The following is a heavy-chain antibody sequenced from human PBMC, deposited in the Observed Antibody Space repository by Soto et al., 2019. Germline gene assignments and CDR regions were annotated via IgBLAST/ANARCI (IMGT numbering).Heavy chain of an antibody. CDR3: ATATISPVAATLYHCGMDV. CDR2: IMPVFHTT. Sequence: QVQLVQSGAEVKKPGSSVKVSCQASGGTFNNFALTWVRQAPGQGLEWLGGIMPVFHTTNIAQTFQDRITVTADDFTTTVYMEMTSLRYDDTAVYYCATATISPVAATLYHCGMDVWGQGTTVTVSS. V-gene: IGHV1-69*01. CDR1: GGTFNNFA. D-gene: IGHD6-25*01. J-gene: IGHJ6*02.